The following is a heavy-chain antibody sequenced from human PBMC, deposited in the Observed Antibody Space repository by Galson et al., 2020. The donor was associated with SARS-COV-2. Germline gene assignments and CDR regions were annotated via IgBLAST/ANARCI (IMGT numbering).Heavy chain of an antibody. Sequence: NSGGSLRLSCAASGFTFSDYFMSWVRQAPGKGLEWVSYISSSGSYINYADSVKGRFTISRDNAKNSLNLQMNSLRDEDTAVDYCARVGDCSGGNCYGAEYCQHGGQGTLVTVCS. D-gene: IGHD2-15*01. V-gene: IGHV3-11*06. J-gene: IGHJ1*01. CDR2: ISSSGSYI. CDR3: ARVGDCSGGNCYGAEYCQH. CDR1: GFTFSDYF.